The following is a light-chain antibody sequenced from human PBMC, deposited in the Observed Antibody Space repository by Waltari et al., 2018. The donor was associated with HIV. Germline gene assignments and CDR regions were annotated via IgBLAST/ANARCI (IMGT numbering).Light chain of an antibody. CDR2: WAS. V-gene: IGKV4-1*01. J-gene: IGKJ4*01. Sequence: EIVMAQSPDSLAVSLGERATINCKSSQSVLYNSKNKNYLAWYQQKPGQPPKLLIYWASTRESGVPDRFSGSGSGTDFTLTISSLQAEDVAVYYCQQYYSTPLTFGGGTKVEIK. CDR3: QQYYSTPLT. CDR1: QSVLYNSKNKNY.